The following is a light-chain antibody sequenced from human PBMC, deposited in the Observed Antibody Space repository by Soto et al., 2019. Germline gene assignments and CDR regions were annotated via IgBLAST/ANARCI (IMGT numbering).Light chain of an antibody. V-gene: IGKV1-5*03. CDR3: QQYINYFRT. Sequence: DIQMTQSPSTLSASVGDRVTITCRASQSIGVWLAWYQQKPGTAPKLLIYKTSTIDSGVPLRFSGSGSGTEFTLTITSLQPDEFATYYCQQYINYFRTFGQGTKVEIK. J-gene: IGKJ1*01. CDR1: QSIGVW. CDR2: KTS.